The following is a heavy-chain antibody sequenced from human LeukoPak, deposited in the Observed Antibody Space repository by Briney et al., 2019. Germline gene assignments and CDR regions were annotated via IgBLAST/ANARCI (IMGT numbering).Heavy chain of an antibody. CDR2: IYDTGSA. J-gene: IGHJ4*02. CDR1: GGFISSGSYY. D-gene: IGHD6-6*01. CDR3: ARDNLATLDS. V-gene: IGHV4-61*01. Sequence: PSETLSLTCTVSGGFISSGSYYWTWIRQPPGKGLEWMGYIYDTGSANYNPSLDSRVTISVDTSKSPFSLKLNSVTAADTAVYYCARDNLATLDSWGQGTLVIVSS.